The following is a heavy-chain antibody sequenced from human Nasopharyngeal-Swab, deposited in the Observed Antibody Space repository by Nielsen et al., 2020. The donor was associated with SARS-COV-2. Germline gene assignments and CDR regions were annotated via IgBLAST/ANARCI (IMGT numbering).Heavy chain of an antibody. V-gene: IGHV3-23*01. Sequence: GESLKISCAASGFTFSSYAMSWVRQAPGKGLEWVSAISGSGGSTYYADPVKGRFTISRDNSKNTLYLQMNSLRAEDTAVYYCARDPIGAVAGPGGYWGQGTLVTVSS. D-gene: IGHD6-19*01. CDR1: GFTFSSYA. CDR3: ARDPIGAVAGPGGY. J-gene: IGHJ4*02. CDR2: ISGSGGST.